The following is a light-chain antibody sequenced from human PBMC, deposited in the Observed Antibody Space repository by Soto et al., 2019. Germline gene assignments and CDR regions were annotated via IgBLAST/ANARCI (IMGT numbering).Light chain of an antibody. CDR1: QSVSSN. J-gene: IGKJ4*01. CDR3: QQYNNWPLT. V-gene: IGKV3-15*01. Sequence: DIVMTQSPATLSVSPGERATLSCRASQSVSSNLAWYQQRPGQAPRLLIYGASTRATGIPARFSGSGSGTEFTLTIRSLQSEDCAVYYCQQYNNWPLTFGGGTKVEIK. CDR2: GAS.